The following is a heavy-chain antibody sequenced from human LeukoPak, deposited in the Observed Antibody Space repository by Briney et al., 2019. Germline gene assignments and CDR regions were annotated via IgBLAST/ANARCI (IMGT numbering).Heavy chain of an antibody. J-gene: IGHJ3*02. CDR1: GFTFSSCG. V-gene: IGHV3-30*18. CDR3: AKLLGIPALESDAFDI. Sequence: GGSLRLSCAASGFTFSSCGMHWVRQAPGKGLEWVAVIPYDGSNKYYADSVKGRFTISRDNSKNTLYLQMNSLRAEDTAVYYCAKLLGIPALESDAFDIWGQGTMVTVSS. CDR2: IPYDGSNK. D-gene: IGHD1-1*01.